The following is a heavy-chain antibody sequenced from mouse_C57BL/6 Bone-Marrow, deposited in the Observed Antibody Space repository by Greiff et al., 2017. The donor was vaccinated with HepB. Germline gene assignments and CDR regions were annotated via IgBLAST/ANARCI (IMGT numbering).Heavy chain of an antibody. D-gene: IGHD1-1*01. CDR2: ISYDGSN. J-gene: IGHJ3*01. CDR1: GYSITSGYY. CDR3: AKEGEYYYGSRAWFAY. V-gene: IGHV3-6*01. Sequence: EVKLQESGPGLVKPSQSLSLTCSVTGYSITSGYYWNWIRQFPGNKLEWMGYISYDGSNNYNPSLKNRISITRDTSKNQFFLKLNSVTTEDTATYYCAKEGEYYYGSRAWFAYWGQGTLVTVSA.